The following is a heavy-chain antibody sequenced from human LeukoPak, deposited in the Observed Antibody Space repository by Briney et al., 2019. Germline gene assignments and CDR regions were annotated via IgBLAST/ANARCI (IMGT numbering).Heavy chain of an antibody. V-gene: IGHV3-23*01. CDR2: ISGSGGST. Sequence: GGSLRLSCAASGFTFSSYAMSWVRQAPGKGLEWVSAISGSGGSTYYADSVKGRFTISRDNSKNTLYLQMNSLRAEDTAVYYCANHPSIERRWFGEINGMDVWGQGTTVAVSS. CDR1: GFTFSSYA. D-gene: IGHD3-10*01. CDR3: ANHPSIERRWFGEINGMDV. J-gene: IGHJ6*02.